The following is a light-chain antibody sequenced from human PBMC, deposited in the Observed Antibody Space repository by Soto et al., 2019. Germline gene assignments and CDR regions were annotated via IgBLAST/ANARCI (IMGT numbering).Light chain of an antibody. J-gene: IGKJ4*01. CDR2: GAS. CDR1: QSVSSH. V-gene: IGKV3-15*01. Sequence: EIVVTQSPATLSVSPGERATLSCRTSQSVSSHVAWYQQKPGQAPRLLIHGASTRATAIPARFSGSGSGTEFTLTIISLQSEDLAVYHCHQYGISPFGGGTKVDIK. CDR3: HQYGISP.